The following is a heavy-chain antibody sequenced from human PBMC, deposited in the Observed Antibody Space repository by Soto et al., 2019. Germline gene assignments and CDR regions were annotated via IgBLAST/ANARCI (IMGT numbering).Heavy chain of an antibody. CDR1: GFTFSSYG. D-gene: IGHD3-3*01. J-gene: IGHJ4*02. CDR2: ISYDGSNK. Sequence: QVQLVESGGGVVQPGRSLRLSCAASGFTFSSYGMHWVRQAPGKGLEWVAVISYDGSNKYYADSVKGRFTISRDNSKNTLYLQMNSLRAEDTAVYYCASPRTIFGVVIHPPDYWGQGTLVTVSS. V-gene: IGHV3-30*03. CDR3: ASPRTIFGVVIHPPDY.